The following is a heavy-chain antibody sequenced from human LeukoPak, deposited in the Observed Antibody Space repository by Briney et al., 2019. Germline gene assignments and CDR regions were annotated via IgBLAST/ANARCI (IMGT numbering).Heavy chain of an antibody. CDR1: GYTFTSYY. J-gene: IGHJ3*02. CDR3: ARDRVGATSTRLDAFDI. V-gene: IGHV1-46*01. CDR2: INPSGGST. Sequence: ASEKVSCKASGYTFTSYYMHWVRQAPGQGLEWMGIINPSGGSTSYAQKFQGRVTMTRDTSTSTVYMELSSLRSEDTAVYYCARDRVGATSTRLDAFDIWGQGTMVTVSS. D-gene: IGHD1-26*01.